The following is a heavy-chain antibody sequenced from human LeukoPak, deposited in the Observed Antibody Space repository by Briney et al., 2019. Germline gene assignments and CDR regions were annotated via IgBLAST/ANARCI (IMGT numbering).Heavy chain of an antibody. V-gene: IGHV3-66*01. CDR2: IYSGGST. CDR3: ASAGDTAMVEPDY. Sequence: GGSLRLSCAASGFTFSNAWMSWVRQAPGKGLEWVSLIYSGGSTYYADSVKGRFTISRDNAKNSLYLQMNSLRAEDTAVYYCASAGDTAMVEPDYWGQGTLVTVSS. J-gene: IGHJ4*02. CDR1: GFTFSNAW. D-gene: IGHD5-18*01.